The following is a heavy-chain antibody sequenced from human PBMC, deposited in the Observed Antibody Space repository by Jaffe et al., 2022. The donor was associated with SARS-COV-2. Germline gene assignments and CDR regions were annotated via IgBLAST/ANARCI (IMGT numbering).Heavy chain of an antibody. V-gene: IGHV3-48*02. CDR3: ARDGWGRFGVVITEAWMGPYYYYGMDV. CDR2: ISSSSSTI. Sequence: EVQLVESGGGLVQPGGSLRLSCAASGFTFSSYSMNWVRQAPGKGLEWVSYISSSSSTIYYADSVKGRFTISRDNAKNSLYLQMNSLRDEDTAVYYCARDGWGRFGVVITEAWMGPYYYYGMDVWGQGTTVTVSS. CDR1: GFTFSSYS. D-gene: IGHD3-3*01. J-gene: IGHJ6*02.